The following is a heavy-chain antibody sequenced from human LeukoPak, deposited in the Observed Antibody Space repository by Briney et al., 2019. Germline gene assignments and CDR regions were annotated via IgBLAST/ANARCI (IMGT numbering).Heavy chain of an antibody. D-gene: IGHD3-10*01. Sequence: ASVKVSCKASGYTFTNNYMHWVRQAPGQGLEWIGRINPTSSGTLYAQKFQGRVTMTRDMSTSTDYMELSSLRSEDTAVYYCARDNSVGDIAWWFAPWGQGTLVTVSS. CDR1: GYTFTNNY. CDR2: INPTSSGT. CDR3: ARDNSVGDIAWWFAP. V-gene: IGHV1-2*06. J-gene: IGHJ5*02.